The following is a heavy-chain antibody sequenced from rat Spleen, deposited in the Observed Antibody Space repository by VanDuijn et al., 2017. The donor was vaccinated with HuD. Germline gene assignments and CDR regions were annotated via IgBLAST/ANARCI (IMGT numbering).Heavy chain of an antibody. Sequence: EVQLVESGGGLVQPGRSLKLSCAASGFTFSDYYMAWVRQAPTKGLEWVASISYDGGSTYYRDSVKGRFTISRDNAKSTLYLQMDSLRSEDTATYYCARQVQGPWYFDYWGQGVMVTVSS. J-gene: IGHJ2*01. CDR1: GFTFSDYY. D-gene: IGHD1-5*01. CDR3: ARQVQGPWYFDY. V-gene: IGHV5-20*01. CDR2: ISYDGGST.